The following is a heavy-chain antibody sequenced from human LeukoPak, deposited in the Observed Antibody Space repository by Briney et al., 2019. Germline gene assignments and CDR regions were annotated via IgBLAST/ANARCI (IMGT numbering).Heavy chain of an antibody. Sequence: GGSLRLSCAASGFTFNTYWIHWVRQAPGKGLVWVSRISSDGIATAYAESVKGRFTISRDNAKNTLYLQMSSLRVDDTGLYYCARDYSGYYSPFDSWGQGTRVTVSS. CDR1: GFTFNTYW. V-gene: IGHV3-74*01. J-gene: IGHJ5*01. CDR2: ISSDGIAT. D-gene: IGHD3-22*01. CDR3: ARDYSGYYSPFDS.